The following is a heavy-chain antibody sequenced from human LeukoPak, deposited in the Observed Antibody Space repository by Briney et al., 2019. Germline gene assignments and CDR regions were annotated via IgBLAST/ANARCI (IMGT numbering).Heavy chain of an antibody. Sequence: PGRSLRLSCAASGFTFSSYGMHWVRQAPGKGLEWVAVISYDGSNKYYADSVKGRFTISRDNSKNTLYLQMNSLRAEDTAVYYCAKWRRGGWPLDYWGQGTLVTVSS. V-gene: IGHV3-30*18. CDR2: ISYDGSNK. CDR1: GFTFSSYG. J-gene: IGHJ4*02. D-gene: IGHD6-19*01. CDR3: AKWRRGGWPLDY.